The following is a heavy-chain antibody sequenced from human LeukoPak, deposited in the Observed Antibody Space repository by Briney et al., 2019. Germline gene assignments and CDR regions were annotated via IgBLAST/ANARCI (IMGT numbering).Heavy chain of an antibody. CDR3: ARGPVRLARPYDF. CDR2: INHTGSN. J-gene: IGHJ4*02. D-gene: IGHD3-9*01. V-gene: IGHV4-34*01. Sequence: SETLSLTCTVQGGFLSGAYWTWIRQPPGKGLEWIGEINHTGSNNYNPSFKSRVTMSADTPKNQFSLNLTSVTAADTALYYCARGPVRLARPYDFWGQGTLVTVSS. CDR1: GGFLSGAY.